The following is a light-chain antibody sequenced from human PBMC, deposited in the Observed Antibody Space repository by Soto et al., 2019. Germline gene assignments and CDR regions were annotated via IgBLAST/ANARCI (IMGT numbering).Light chain of an antibody. J-gene: IGKJ1*01. CDR3: QQSCSTPRT. V-gene: IGKV1-39*01. CDR1: QSINSY. CDR2: AAS. Sequence: DIQMTQSPSSQSASVGDRVTITCRASQSINSYLNWYQQKPGKAPKLLIYAASSLQSGVPSRFSGSGSETDFTLIITSLQPDDFATYYCQQSCSTPRTFGQGTRVDI.